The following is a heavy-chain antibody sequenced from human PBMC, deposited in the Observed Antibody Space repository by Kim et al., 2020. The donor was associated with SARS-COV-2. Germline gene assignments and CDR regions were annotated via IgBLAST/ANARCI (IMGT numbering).Heavy chain of an antibody. D-gene: IGHD6-13*01. J-gene: IGHJ4*02. V-gene: IGHV3-30-3*01. CDR2: ISYDGSNK. CDR1: GFTFSSYA. CDR3: ARAPGIAAAGAGGY. Sequence: GSLRLSCAASGFTFSSYAMHWVRQAPGKGLEWVAVISYDGSNKYYADSVKGRFTISRDNSKNTLYLQMNSLRAEDTAVYYCARAPGIAAAGAGGYWGQGTLVTVSS.